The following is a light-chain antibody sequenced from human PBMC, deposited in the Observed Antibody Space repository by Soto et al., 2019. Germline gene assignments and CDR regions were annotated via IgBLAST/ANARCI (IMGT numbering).Light chain of an antibody. CDR3: QQSNSSPPT. Sequence: IQLTQSPSSLSASVGDRVTITCRASQSISNHLNWYQQKPGKAPKLLIFAASSLQSGVPSRFSGSRSGPDFTLTISSLQPEDFATYYCQQSNSSPPTFGQGTKVDI. CDR1: QSISNH. J-gene: IGKJ1*01. CDR2: AAS. V-gene: IGKV1-39*01.